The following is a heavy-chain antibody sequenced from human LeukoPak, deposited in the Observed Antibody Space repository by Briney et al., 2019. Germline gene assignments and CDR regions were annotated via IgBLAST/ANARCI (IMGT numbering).Heavy chain of an antibody. CDR2: IYSKTDGGTT. D-gene: IGHD3-3*01. CDR3: TTGFFGVVNDAFDI. V-gene: IGHV3-15*01. Sequence: PGGSLRLSCAASGFTFSNAWMNWVRQAPGKGLGWVGRIYSKTDGGTTDYAAPVTGRFTISRVASKNSLYLQMNSLKTEHTAVYYCTTGFFGVVNDAFDIWGQGTTVTVSS. CDR1: GFTFSNAW. J-gene: IGHJ3*02.